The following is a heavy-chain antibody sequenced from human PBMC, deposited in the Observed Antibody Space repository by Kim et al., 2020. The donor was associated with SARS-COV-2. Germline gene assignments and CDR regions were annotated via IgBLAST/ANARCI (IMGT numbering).Heavy chain of an antibody. CDR3: ARGSMGGYDFDY. V-gene: IGHV5-10-1*01. D-gene: IGHD5-12*01. Sequence: NYSPSFQGHVTISADKSISTAYLQWSSLKASDTAMYYCARGSMGGYDFDYWGQGTLVTVSS. J-gene: IGHJ4*02.